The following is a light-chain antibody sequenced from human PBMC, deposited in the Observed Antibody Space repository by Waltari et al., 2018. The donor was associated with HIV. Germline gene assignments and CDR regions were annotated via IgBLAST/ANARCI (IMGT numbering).Light chain of an antibody. CDR2: EVS. Sequence: PGQSITISCTGTSSDVGGYNYVSWYQQHPGKAPKLKIYEVSNRPSGVSNRFSGSKSGNTASLTISGLQAEDEADYYCSSYTSSSTLVFGGGTELTVL. V-gene: IGLV2-14*01. CDR1: SSDVGGYNY. J-gene: IGLJ2*01. CDR3: SSYTSSSTLV.